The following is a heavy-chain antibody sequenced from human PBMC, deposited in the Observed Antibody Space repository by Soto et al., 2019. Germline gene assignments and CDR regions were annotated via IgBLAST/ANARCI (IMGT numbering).Heavy chain of an antibody. V-gene: IGHV1-18*01. D-gene: IGHD6-19*01. Sequence: QVQLVQSGAEVKKPGASVKVSCKASGYTFTKYAISWMRQAPGQGLEWVGWISVYNGNTKCAENFQGRVTVTTDTSTTTAYMELRSLRSDDTAVYYCAREGAGLYYYYYGMDVWGQGTTVTVPS. CDR3: AREGAGLYYYYYGMDV. J-gene: IGHJ6*02. CDR2: ISVYNGNT. CDR1: GYTFTKYA.